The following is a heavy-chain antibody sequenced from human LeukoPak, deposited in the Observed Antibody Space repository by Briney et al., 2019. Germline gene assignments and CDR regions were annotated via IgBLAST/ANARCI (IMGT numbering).Heavy chain of an antibody. D-gene: IGHD1-26*01. Sequence: SETLSLTCTVSGGSISSGSHHWSWIRQPAGKGLEWIGRIYTSGSTNYNPSLKSRVTISLDTSENQFSLKLSSVTAADTAVYYCAGEVGGSWFDPWGQGTLVTVSS. J-gene: IGHJ5*02. CDR2: IYTSGST. CDR3: AGEVGGSWFDP. CDR1: GGSISSGSHH. V-gene: IGHV4-61*02.